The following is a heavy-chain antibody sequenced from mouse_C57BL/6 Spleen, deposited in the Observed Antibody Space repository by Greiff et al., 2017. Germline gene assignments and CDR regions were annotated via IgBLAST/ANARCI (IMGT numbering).Heavy chain of an antibody. CDR2: IYPGDGDT. D-gene: IGHD3-2*02. CDR1: GYAFSSYW. V-gene: IGHV1-80*01. J-gene: IGHJ4*01. Sequence: QVQLKQSGAELVKPGASVKISCKASGYAFSSYWMNWVKQRPGKGLEWIGQIYPGDGDTNYNGRFKGKATLTADKSSSTAYMQLSSLTSEDSAVYFCATAQATWDYAMDYWGQGTSVTVSS. CDR3: ATAQATWDYAMDY.